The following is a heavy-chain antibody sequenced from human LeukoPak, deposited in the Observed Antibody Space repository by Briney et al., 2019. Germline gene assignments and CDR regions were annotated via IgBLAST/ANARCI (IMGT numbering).Heavy chain of an antibody. V-gene: IGHV3-33*06. J-gene: IGHJ4*02. Sequence: GGSLRLSCAASESTFRNFAMHWVRQAPGKGLEWVAVIWYDGSNKYYADSVKGRFTISRDNPKNTLYVQMNSLRAEDTAVYYCAKGRGADYGGNSGYFDYWGQGTLVTVSS. CDR1: ESTFRNFA. D-gene: IGHD4-23*01. CDR3: AKGRGADYGGNSGYFDY. CDR2: IWYDGSNK.